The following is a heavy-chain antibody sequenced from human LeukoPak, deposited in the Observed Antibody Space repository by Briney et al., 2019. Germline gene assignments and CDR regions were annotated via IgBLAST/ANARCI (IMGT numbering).Heavy chain of an antibody. D-gene: IGHD6-13*01. J-gene: IGHJ1*01. CDR3: ARGISSSWYGGSEYFQH. V-gene: IGHV3-74*01. Sequence: GGSLRLSCAASGFTFSSYWMHWVRQAPGKGLVWVSRLNSNGSSTSYADSVKGRFTISRDNAKNTLYLQMNSLRAEDTAVYYCARGISSSWYGGSEYFQHWGQSTLATVSS. CDR1: GFTFSSYW. CDR2: LNSNGSST.